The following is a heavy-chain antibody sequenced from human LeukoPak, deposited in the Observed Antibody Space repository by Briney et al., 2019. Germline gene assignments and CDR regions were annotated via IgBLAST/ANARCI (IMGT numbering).Heavy chain of an antibody. CDR2: ISYDGSNK. CDR3: ARDLIPMTTVTTGFDY. V-gene: IGHV3-30-3*01. J-gene: IGHJ4*02. CDR1: GFTFSSYW. D-gene: IGHD4-17*01. Sequence: GGSLRLSCAASGFTFSSYWMHWVRQAPGKGLVWVAVISYDGSNKYYADSVKGRFTISRDNSKNTLYLQMNSLRAEDTAVYYCARDLIPMTTVTTGFDYWGQGTLVTVSS.